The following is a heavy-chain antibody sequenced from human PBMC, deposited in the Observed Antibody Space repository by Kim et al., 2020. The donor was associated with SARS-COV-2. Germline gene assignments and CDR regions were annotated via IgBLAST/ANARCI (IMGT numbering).Heavy chain of an antibody. CDR2: ISYDGSNK. D-gene: IGHD3-22*01. J-gene: IGHJ1*01. V-gene: IGHV3-30*04. CDR1: GFTFSSYA. CDR3: ASPYYDDNSGYYGEYFQ. Sequence: GGSLRLSCAASGFTFSSYAMHWVRQAPGKGLEWVAVISYDGSNKYYADSVKGRFTISRDNSKNTLYLQMNSLRAEDTAVYYCASPYYDDNSGYYGEYFQ.